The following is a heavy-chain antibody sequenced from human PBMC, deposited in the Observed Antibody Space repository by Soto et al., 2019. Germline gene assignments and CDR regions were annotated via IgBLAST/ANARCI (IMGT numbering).Heavy chain of an antibody. CDR3: AKVPYSSSWYGNWFDP. Sequence: EVQLLESGGGLVQPGGSLRLSCAASGFTFSSYAMSWVRQAPGKGLEWVSAISGSGGSTYYADSMKGRFTISRDNSKNTLYLQMNSLRAEDTAVYYCAKVPYSSSWYGNWFDPWGQGTLVTVSS. J-gene: IGHJ5*02. D-gene: IGHD6-13*01. CDR1: GFTFSSYA. V-gene: IGHV3-23*01. CDR2: ISGSGGST.